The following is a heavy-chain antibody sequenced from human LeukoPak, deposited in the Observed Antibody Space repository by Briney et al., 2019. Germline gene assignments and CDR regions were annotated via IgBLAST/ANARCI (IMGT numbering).Heavy chain of an antibody. CDR3: ARLPYDSSGYDY. Sequence: GESLKISCKGSGYSFTNYWITWVRQMPGKGLEWMGRIDPTDSYTKYGPSFQGLVTISVDKSISTAYLHWSSLKASDSAMYYCARLPYDSSGYDYWSQGTLVTVSS. V-gene: IGHV5-10-1*01. J-gene: IGHJ4*02. CDR1: GYSFTNYW. CDR2: IDPTDSYT. D-gene: IGHD3-22*01.